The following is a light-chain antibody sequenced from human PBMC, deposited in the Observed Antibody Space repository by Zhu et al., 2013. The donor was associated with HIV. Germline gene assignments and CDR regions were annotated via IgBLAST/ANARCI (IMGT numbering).Light chain of an antibody. CDR3: QQYETFPYS. Sequence: QMTQSPSSLSASIGDRVTITCRASQGIRSNLAWYQQKLGEAPKLLIYAASTLQHGVPSKFRGIGSGTHFTLTIDSLQPEDFATYYCQQYETFPYSFGQGTKLDFK. V-gene: IGKV1-9*01. CDR2: AAS. J-gene: IGKJ2*01. CDR1: QGIRSN.